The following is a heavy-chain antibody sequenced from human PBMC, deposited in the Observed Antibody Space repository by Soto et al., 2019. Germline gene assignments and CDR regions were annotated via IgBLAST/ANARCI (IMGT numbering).Heavy chain of an antibody. J-gene: IGHJ4*02. V-gene: IGHV1-69*06. CDR3: AREGRGKKAGYNGLVSLGY. D-gene: IGHD2-2*02. CDR1: GSRFSNYV. Sequence: QVQLVQSGVEVKTPGSSLKVSCKVSGSRFSNYVISWVRQAPGHGLEWLGRIIPIFNSTKYAQSFQGRVTITADKSTSTASLELSSLRSDDTAVYYCAREGRGKKAGYNGLVSLGYWGQGTLVTVSS. CDR2: IIPIFNST.